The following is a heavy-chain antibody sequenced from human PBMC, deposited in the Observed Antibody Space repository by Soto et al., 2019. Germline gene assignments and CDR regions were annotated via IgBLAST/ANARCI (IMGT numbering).Heavy chain of an antibody. CDR1: GFIFSSDA. V-gene: IGHV3-30-3*01. J-gene: IGHJ4*02. D-gene: IGHD5-18*01. Sequence: QVQLVESGGGVVQPGRSLRLSGAASGFIFSSDAFHWVRQAPGKGLEGVAVISYDGSNKYYADSVKGRFTISRDNSKNTLFVQMNSLRAEDTAVYFCARVKRGYSYATMDYWGQGTLVTVSS. CDR3: ARVKRGYSYATMDY. CDR2: ISYDGSNK.